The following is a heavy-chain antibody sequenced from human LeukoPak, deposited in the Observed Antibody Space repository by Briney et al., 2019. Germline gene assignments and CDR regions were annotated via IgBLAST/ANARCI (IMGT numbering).Heavy chain of an antibody. V-gene: IGHV4-59*12. Sequence: KTSETLSLTCNVSGDSMVTYYWSWIRQPPGKRLEWIGYIYYSGSASYNPSLKSRVTISIDTSKNNFYLKLNSVTAADTAVYYCARVAHLTFDYWGQGALVTVSS. J-gene: IGHJ4*02. CDR1: GDSMVTYY. CDR3: ARVAHLTFDY. D-gene: IGHD1-20*01. CDR2: IYYSGSA.